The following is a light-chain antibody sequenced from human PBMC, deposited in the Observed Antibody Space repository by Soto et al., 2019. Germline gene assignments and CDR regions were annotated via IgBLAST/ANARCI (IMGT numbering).Light chain of an antibody. CDR1: SSNIGTYS. Sequence: QSVLTQPPSASGTPGQRVTISCSGSSSNIGTYSVSWYQQFPGTAPRLLIYSDTQRPSGVPDRFSASKSGASASLAISGLQSEDEADVYCAAWDDSLNGCVFGTGTKVTVL. V-gene: IGLV1-44*01. CDR2: SDT. J-gene: IGLJ1*01. CDR3: AAWDDSLNGCV.